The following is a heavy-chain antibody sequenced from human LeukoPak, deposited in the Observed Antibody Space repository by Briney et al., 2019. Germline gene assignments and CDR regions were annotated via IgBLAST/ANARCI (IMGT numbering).Heavy chain of an antibody. V-gene: IGHV3-13*01. Sequence: GSLRFSCAASGFTFSSYDMHWVRQATGKGLEWVSAIGTAGDTYYPGSVKGRFTISRENAKNSLYLQMNSLRAGDTAVYYCARAGYGSGSFDYWGQGTLVTVSS. J-gene: IGHJ4*02. CDR1: GFTFSSYD. D-gene: IGHD3-10*01. CDR2: IGTAGDT. CDR3: ARAGYGSGSFDY.